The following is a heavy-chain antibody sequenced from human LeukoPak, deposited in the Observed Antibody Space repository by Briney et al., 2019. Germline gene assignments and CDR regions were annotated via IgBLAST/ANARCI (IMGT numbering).Heavy chain of an antibody. CDR1: GGSISSYY. CDR2: IYYSGST. Sequence: SETLSLTCTVSGGSISSYYWSWIRQPPGKGLEWIGYIYYSGSTNYNPSLKSRVTISVDTSKNQFSLKLSSVTAADTAVYYCARLVGATTLDWGQGTLVTVSS. CDR3: ARLVGATTLD. J-gene: IGHJ4*02. V-gene: IGHV4-59*08. D-gene: IGHD1-26*01.